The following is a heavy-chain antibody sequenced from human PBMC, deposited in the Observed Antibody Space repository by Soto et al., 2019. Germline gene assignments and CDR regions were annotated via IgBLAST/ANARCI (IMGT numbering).Heavy chain of an antibody. CDR3: ARVGTYCTGISRFDY. CDR2: ISAYNGNA. CDR1: GYTLTNYG. D-gene: IGHD2-8*02. V-gene: IGHV1-18*01. J-gene: IGHJ4*02. Sequence: ASVKVSCKASGYTLTNYGISWVRQAPGQGLEWMGWISAYNGNADFAQNLQDRVTMTADTSTTIAYMELRSLTSDDTAVYYCARVGTYCTGISRFDYWGQGTQVTVSS.